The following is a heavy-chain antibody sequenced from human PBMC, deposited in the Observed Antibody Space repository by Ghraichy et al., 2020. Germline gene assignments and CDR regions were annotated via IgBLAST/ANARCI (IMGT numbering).Heavy chain of an antibody. CDR2: IYYSGNT. CDR3: ARDASSGWPQPYYYYGMDV. D-gene: IGHD6-19*01. CDR1: GGYIITYY. V-gene: IGHV4-59*01. Sequence: SETLSLTCPVSGGYIITYYWSWIRHLPGKGLEWIGYIYYSGNTKYNPSLESRVTISVDTSKTQFSLRLTSVTTADTAVYYCARDASSGWPQPYYYYGMDVWGQGTTVNVSS. J-gene: IGHJ6*02.